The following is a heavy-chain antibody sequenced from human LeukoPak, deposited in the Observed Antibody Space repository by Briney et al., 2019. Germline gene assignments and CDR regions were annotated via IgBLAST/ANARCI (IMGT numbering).Heavy chain of an antibody. CDR2: INHSGST. J-gene: IGHJ4*02. D-gene: IGHD6-19*01. CDR1: GGSFSGYY. CDR3: ARHVSAVAFYFDY. Sequence: SETLSLTCAVYGGSFSGYYWSWIRQPPGKGLEWIGEINHSGSTNYNPSLKSRVTISVDTSKNQFSLKLSSVTAADTAVYYCARHVSAVAFYFDYWGQGTLVTVSS. V-gene: IGHV4-34*01.